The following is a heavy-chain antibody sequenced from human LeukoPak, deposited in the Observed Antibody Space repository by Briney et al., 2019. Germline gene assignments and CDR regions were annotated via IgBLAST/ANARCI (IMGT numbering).Heavy chain of an antibody. CDR2: IIPIFGTA. V-gene: IGHV1-69*05. J-gene: IGHJ4*02. CDR1: GGTFSGYA. Sequence: GASVKVSCKASGGTFSGYAISWVRQAPGQGLEWMGGIIPIFGTANYAQKFQGRVTMTRNTSISTAYMELSSLRSEDTAVYYCARGSRTAAGTGGSSLDYWGQGTLVTVSS. CDR3: ARGSRTAAGTGGSSLDY. D-gene: IGHD6-13*01.